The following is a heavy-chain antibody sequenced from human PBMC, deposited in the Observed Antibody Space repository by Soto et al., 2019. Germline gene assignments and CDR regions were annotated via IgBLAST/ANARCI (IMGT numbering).Heavy chain of an antibody. CDR1: GFTFSTYW. J-gene: IGHJ4*02. V-gene: IGHV3-7*01. D-gene: IGHD5-12*01. CDR2: IKQDGSEK. CDR3: ASQRRDGYFGDY. Sequence: HLGGSLRLSCVGSGFTFSTYWMTWVRQAPGKGLEWVANIKQDGSEKHYVDSVKGRFTISRDNPKNSLYLQMNSLRAEDTAVYYCASQRRDGYFGDYWGQGTLVTVSS.